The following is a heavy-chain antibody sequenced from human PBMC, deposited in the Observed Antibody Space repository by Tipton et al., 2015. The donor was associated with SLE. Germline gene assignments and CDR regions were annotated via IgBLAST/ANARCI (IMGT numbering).Heavy chain of an antibody. CDR2: INHSGST. J-gene: IGHJ4*02. CDR3: ARPSDSDSSGYYPFDY. V-gene: IGHV4-34*01. CDR1: GGSFNGYY. Sequence: LRLSCAVYGGSFNGYYWSWIRQPPGKGLEWIGEINHSGSTNYNPSLKSRVTVSVDTSKNQFSLKLNSVTAADTAVYYCARPSDSDSSGYYPFDYWGQGTLVTVPS. D-gene: IGHD3-22*01.